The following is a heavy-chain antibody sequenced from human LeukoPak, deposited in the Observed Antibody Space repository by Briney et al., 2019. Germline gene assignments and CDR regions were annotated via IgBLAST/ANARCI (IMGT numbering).Heavy chain of an antibody. J-gene: IGHJ4*02. Sequence: SETLSLTCTVSGGSISSYYGSWIRQPAGKGLEWIGRIYTSGSTNYNPSLKSRVTMSVDTSKNQFSLKLSSVTAAGTAVYYCARSSGSGSYYNPTPYYFDYWGQGTLVTVSS. CDR3: ARSSGSGSYYNPTPYYFDY. CDR2: IYTSGST. D-gene: IGHD3-10*01. V-gene: IGHV4-4*07. CDR1: GGSISSYY.